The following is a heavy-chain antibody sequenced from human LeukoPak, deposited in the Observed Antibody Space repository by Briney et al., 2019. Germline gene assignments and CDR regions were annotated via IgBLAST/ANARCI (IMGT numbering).Heavy chain of an antibody. Sequence: GGSLRLSCAASGFTFSSSAMSWVRQVPGKGLEWVSGISGSGGSTYYADSVKGRFTISRDNSKNTLYLQMNSLRAEDTAVYYCAKDMRFDWTPYYFDYWGQGTLVTVSS. CDR2: ISGSGGST. D-gene: IGHD3-9*01. CDR3: AKDMRFDWTPYYFDY. J-gene: IGHJ4*02. CDR1: GFTFSSSA. V-gene: IGHV3-23*01.